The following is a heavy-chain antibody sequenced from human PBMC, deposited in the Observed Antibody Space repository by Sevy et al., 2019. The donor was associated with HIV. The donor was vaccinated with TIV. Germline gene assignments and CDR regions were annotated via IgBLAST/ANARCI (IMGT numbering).Heavy chain of an antibody. CDR3: ARGTPTVAGPDY. CDR1: GFTFSDHY. CDR2: ITTSGTM. D-gene: IGHD6-19*01. V-gene: IGHV3-11*04. J-gene: IGHJ4*02. Sequence: GGSLRLSCAVSGFTFSDHYMSWVRQAPGKGLEWVSYITTSGTMYYADSVKGRFTISRDNAKNSLYLQMNSLRAEDMALYYCARGTPTVAGPDYWGQGTLVTVSS.